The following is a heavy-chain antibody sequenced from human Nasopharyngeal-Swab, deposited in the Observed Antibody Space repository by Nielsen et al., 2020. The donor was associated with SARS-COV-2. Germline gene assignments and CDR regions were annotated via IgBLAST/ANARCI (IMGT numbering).Heavy chain of an antibody. CDR1: GFTFSSYE. CDR2: IYSGGST. D-gene: IGHD6-6*01. J-gene: IGHJ6*02. Sequence: GESLKISCAASGFTFSSYEMNWVRQAPGKGLEWVSVIYSGGSTYYADSVKGRFTISRDNSKNTLYLQMNSLRAEDTAVYYCARDPVAARTPHYYYGMDVWGQGTTVTVSS. V-gene: IGHV3-66*01. CDR3: ARDPVAARTPHYYYGMDV.